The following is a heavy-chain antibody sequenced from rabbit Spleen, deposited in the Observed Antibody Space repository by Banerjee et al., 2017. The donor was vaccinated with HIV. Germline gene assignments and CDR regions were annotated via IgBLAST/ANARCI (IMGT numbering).Heavy chain of an antibody. CDR1: GFSFSVNYW. V-gene: IGHV1S40*01. J-gene: IGHJ4*01. CDR2: IVTGSSGNT. Sequence: QSLEESGGDLVKPGASLTLTCTASGFSFSVNYWISWVRQAPGKGLEWIGCIVTGSSGNTYYASWAKGRFTISKTSSTTVTLQMTSLTAADTATYFCVREAGYGGYGDANLWGQGTLVTVS. D-gene: IGHD6-1*01. CDR3: VREAGYGGYGDANL.